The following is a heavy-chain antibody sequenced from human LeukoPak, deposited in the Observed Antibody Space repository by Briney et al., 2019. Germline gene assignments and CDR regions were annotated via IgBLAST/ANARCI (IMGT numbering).Heavy chain of an antibody. CDR2: INYSGNI. Sequence: KASETLSLTCTVSGGSISSVSYYWGWIGQPPGKGLEWIGSINYSGNIYYTPSLKSRVTISVDTSKNQFSLKLSSVTAADTAIYYCARLSIPTSSYDSSGSYYYFDYWGQGTLVTVSS. D-gene: IGHD3-22*01. CDR3: ARLSIPTSSYDSSGSYYYFDY. J-gene: IGHJ4*02. CDR1: GGSISSVSYY. V-gene: IGHV4-39*01.